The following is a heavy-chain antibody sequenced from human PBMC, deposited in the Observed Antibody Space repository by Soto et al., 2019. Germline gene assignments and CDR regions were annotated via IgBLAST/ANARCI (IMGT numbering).Heavy chain of an antibody. CDR1: GFTFSRYG. D-gene: IGHD2-15*01. Sequence: SLMLSCAASGFTFSRYGMHWVLQAPGNGLEAVAIIWYDGSNKYYADSVKGRFTISRDNSKNTLYLQMNSLSAEDTAVYYCASTQSQYCSGGSSYSPPHDYWGQGTLVTVSS. CDR2: IWYDGSNK. V-gene: IGHV3-33*01. J-gene: IGHJ4*02. CDR3: ASTQSQYCSGGSSYSPPHDY.